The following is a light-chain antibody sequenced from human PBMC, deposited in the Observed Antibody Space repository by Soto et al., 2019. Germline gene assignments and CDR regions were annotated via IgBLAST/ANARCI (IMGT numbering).Light chain of an antibody. V-gene: IGKV1-39*01. CDR2: TTS. J-gene: IGKJ2*01. CDR1: QTIAMY. CDR3: QQSFTTPYT. Sequence: DIQMTQSPASLSASVGDRVTITCRARQTIAMYVNWFQQKPGKAPKPLSYTTSSLQSGVPPRFSGSGSETDFTLTISRLQPEDSATYYCQQSFTTPYTFGQWTKLEIK.